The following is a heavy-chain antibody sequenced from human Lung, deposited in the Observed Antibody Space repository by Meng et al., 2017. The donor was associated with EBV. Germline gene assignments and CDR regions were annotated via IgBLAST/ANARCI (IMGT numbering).Heavy chain of an antibody. Sequence: QIPFKESGPPLVNPTPTLTLSCTFSGFSLSTSGVGVGRIRQPPGMDPEWHALIYWDAHKRYSPSLKSRLTITKDNSKNQLVLTMTNMDPVDTAKYYCPHRKREVDANAGWFDPWGQGTLVTVSS. CDR2: IYWDAHK. V-gene: IGHV2-5*02. CDR1: GFSLSTSGVG. CDR3: PHRKREVDANAGWFDP. J-gene: IGHJ5*02. D-gene: IGHD2-8*01.